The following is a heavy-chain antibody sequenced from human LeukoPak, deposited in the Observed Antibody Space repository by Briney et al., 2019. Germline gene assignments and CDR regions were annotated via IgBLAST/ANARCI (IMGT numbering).Heavy chain of an antibody. J-gene: IGHJ2*01. CDR2: IRYDGTNK. CDR3: AKQVGMGDSFWYFVL. V-gene: IGHV3-30*02. D-gene: IGHD1-26*01. CDR1: GFTFKSYG. Sequence: QPGGSLRLSCTASGFTFKSYGMHWVRQAPGKGLEWVAFIRYDGTNKYYADSVKDRFTISRENSKNTLYLQMNSLRAEDPAVYHCAKQVGMGDSFWYFVLWGRGTLVIVSS.